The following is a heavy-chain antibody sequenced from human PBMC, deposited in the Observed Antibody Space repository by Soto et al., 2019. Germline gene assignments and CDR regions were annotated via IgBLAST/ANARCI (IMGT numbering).Heavy chain of an antibody. CDR1: GSPFSTYS. Sequence: EVQLVESGGGLVKPGGSLRLSCAASGSPFSTYSMNWVRQAPGKGLEWVSSIISGSTYIYYADSLKGRFTISRDNAKNSLFLQMNSLRAEDTALYYCARGGTTSGGYCSSTSCFAPDYWGQGTLVTVSS. CDR2: IISGSTYI. V-gene: IGHV3-21*01. CDR3: ARGGTTSGGYCSSTSCFAPDY. J-gene: IGHJ4*02. D-gene: IGHD2-2*01.